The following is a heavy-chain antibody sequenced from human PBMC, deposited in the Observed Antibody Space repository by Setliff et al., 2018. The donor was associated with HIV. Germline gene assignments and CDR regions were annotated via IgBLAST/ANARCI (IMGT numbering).Heavy chain of an antibody. CDR3: ASGSGYCKNGNCYIGVHKNPDKYYFDY. J-gene: IGHJ4*02. D-gene: IGHD2-8*01. Sequence: GASVKVSCKPSGYTFTTYGLSWVRQAPGQGLEWMGWISTYSDETSYAQNLQGRVTMTTDTSTSTAYMELRRLTFDDTAVYYCASGSGYCKNGNCYIGVHKNPDKYYFDYWGQGTLVTVSS. V-gene: IGHV1-18*01. CDR1: GYTFTTYG. CDR2: ISTYSDET.